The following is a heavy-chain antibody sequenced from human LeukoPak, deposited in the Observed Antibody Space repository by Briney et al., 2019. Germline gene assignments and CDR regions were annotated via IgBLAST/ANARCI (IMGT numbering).Heavy chain of an antibody. V-gene: IGHV1-18*01. Sequence: ASVKVSCKASGYTFTSYGISWVRQAPGQGLEWMGWISAYNGNTNYAQKLQGRVTMTTDTSTSTAYMEMRSLRSDDTAVYYCASETNHGYDILTGYYFNYFDYWGQGTLVTVSS. J-gene: IGHJ4*02. CDR3: ASETNHGYDILTGYYFNYFDY. CDR2: ISAYNGNT. CDR1: GYTFTSYG. D-gene: IGHD3-9*01.